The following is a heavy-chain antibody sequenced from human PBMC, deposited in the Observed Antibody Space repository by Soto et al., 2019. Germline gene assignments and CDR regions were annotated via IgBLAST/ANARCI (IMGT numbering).Heavy chain of an antibody. D-gene: IGHD6-13*01. CDR2: ISYDGSNK. J-gene: IGHJ6*03. Sequence: GGSLRLSCAASGFTFSSYGMHWVRQAPGKGLEWVAVISYDGSNKYYADSVKGRFTISRDNSKNTLYLQMNSLRAEDTAVYYCAKDGGQQLVRLMDYYYYMDVWGKGTTVTVSS. V-gene: IGHV3-30*18. CDR1: GFTFSSYG. CDR3: AKDGGQQLVRLMDYYYYMDV.